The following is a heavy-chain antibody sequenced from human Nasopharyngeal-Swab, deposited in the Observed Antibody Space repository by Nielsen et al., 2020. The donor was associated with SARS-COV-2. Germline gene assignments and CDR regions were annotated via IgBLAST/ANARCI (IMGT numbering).Heavy chain of an antibody. Sequence: SETLSLTCAVYGGSFSGYYWSWIRQPPGKGLEWIGYIYYSGSTYYNPSLKSRVTISVDTSKNQFSLKLSSVTAADTAIYYCARSPSSSWSTYYYGMDVWGQGTTVTVSS. CDR2: IYYSGST. CDR3: ARSPSSSWSTYYYGMDV. J-gene: IGHJ6*02. V-gene: IGHV4-34*01. CDR1: GGSFSGYY. D-gene: IGHD6-13*01.